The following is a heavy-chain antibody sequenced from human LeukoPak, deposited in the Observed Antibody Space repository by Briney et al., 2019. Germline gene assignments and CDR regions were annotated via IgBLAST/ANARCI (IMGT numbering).Heavy chain of an antibody. Sequence: GGSLRLSCGASGFTFSNYWMHWVRHAPGKGLVWVSGIEGDGTSTTYVDSVKGRFTISRDNAMNTLYLQMNSLRAEDTAVYYCASDQEREYSGYDPFDYWGQGTLVTVSS. CDR1: GFTFSNYW. D-gene: IGHD5-12*01. V-gene: IGHV3-74*01. CDR2: IEGDGTST. CDR3: ASDQEREYSGYDPFDY. J-gene: IGHJ4*02.